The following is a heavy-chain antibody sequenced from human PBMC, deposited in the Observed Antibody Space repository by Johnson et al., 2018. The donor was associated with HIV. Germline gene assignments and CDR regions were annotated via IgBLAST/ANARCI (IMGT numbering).Heavy chain of an antibody. J-gene: IGHJ3*02. CDR3: ARGHNGALDI. CDR2: ISYDGSNK. CDR1: GFTFSSYG. D-gene: IGHD2-8*01. V-gene: IGHV3-30*03. Sequence: QVQLMESGGGVVQPGRSLRLSCAASGFTFSSYGMHWVRQAPGKGLEWVAVISYDGSNKYYADSVKGRLTISRDNSKNTLYLQMNSLRVEDTAVYYCARGHNGALDIWGQGTMLTVSS.